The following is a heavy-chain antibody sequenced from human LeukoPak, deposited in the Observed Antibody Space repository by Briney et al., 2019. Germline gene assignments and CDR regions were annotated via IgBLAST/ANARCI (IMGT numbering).Heavy chain of an antibody. V-gene: IGHV4-61*02. Sequence: PSETLSLTCTVSGASTSSGLYYWNWFRQPAGKGLEYIGRIYNSGSTNYNPSLKSRVTISVDTSKNQFSLKLSSVTAADTAVYYCARQAYDYVWGSYRTTYYYYYMDVWGKGTTVTISS. D-gene: IGHD3-16*02. J-gene: IGHJ6*03. CDR1: GASTSSGLYY. CDR2: IYNSGST. CDR3: ARQAYDYVWGSYRTTYYYYYMDV.